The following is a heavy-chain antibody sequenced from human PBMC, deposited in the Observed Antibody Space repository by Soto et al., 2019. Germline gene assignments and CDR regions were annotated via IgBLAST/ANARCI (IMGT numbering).Heavy chain of an antibody. CDR1: GFTFSSYA. D-gene: IGHD3-10*01. J-gene: IGHJ4*02. Sequence: GGSLRLSCAASGFTFSSYAMSWVRQAPGKGLEWVSAISGSGGSTYYADSVKGRFTISRDNSKNTLYLQMNSLRAEDTAVYYCAKDNLEGGLLWFGELFSYFDYWGQGTLVTVSS. CDR3: AKDNLEGGLLWFGELFSYFDY. CDR2: ISGSGGST. V-gene: IGHV3-23*01.